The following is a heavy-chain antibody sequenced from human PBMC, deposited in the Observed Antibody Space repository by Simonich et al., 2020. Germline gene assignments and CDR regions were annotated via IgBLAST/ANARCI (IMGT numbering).Heavy chain of an antibody. V-gene: IGHV3-74*01. Sequence: EVQLVESGGGLVQPGGSLRLSCAAFGFTFSSYWMNWVRQVPGKGLVLGSRINSEGRSTSYADSVKGRFTISRDNAKNTLYLQMNSLRAEDTAVYYCARNRLDYWGQGTLVTVSS. CDR1: GFTFSSYW. J-gene: IGHJ4*02. CDR3: ARNRLDY. CDR2: INSEGRST.